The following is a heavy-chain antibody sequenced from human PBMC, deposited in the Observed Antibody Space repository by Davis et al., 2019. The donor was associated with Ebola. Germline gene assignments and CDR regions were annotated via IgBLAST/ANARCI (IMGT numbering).Heavy chain of an antibody. Sequence: PGGSLRLSCTGSGFTFSDYWMIWVRQAPGRGLEWVANIKGDGTATRYVDSVKGRFTVSRDNDKNSLFLQMSSRRVEDTAVYFCGFEPQWRGYEYRGQGTLVTVSS. J-gene: IGHJ4*02. V-gene: IGHV3-7*03. D-gene: IGHD6-19*01. CDR3: GFEPQWRGYEY. CDR2: IKGDGTAT. CDR1: GFTFSDYW.